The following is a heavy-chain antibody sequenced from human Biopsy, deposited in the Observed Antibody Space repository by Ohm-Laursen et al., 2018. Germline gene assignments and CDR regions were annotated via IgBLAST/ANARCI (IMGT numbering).Heavy chain of an antibody. CDR1: GYSFTSYY. J-gene: IGHJ4*02. CDR3: ARNTGWYGDLYYFDY. D-gene: IGHD6-19*01. Sequence: SVKVSCKPSGYSFTSYYMHWVRQAPGQGLKWMGMINPSGSTTSYPQIFQGRVTMTRDTSKSTVYMELSSLRSADTAVYFCARNTGWYGDLYYFDYWGQGTLVTVSS. V-gene: IGHV1-46*01. CDR2: INPSGSTT.